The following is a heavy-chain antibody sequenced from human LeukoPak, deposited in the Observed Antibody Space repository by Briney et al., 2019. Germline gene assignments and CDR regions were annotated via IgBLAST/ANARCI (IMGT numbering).Heavy chain of an antibody. CDR2: IYTSGTT. Sequence: KPSETLSLTCTISGASISTYYWTWIRQPVGKGLEWIGRIYTSGTTYYNPSLKNRVTMSVDTSKNQFSLELSSVTAADTAVYYCARGYGDYVGIENYLDYWGQGTLVTVSS. D-gene: IGHD4-17*01. CDR3: ARGYGDYVGIENYLDY. CDR1: GASISTYY. V-gene: IGHV4-4*07. J-gene: IGHJ4*02.